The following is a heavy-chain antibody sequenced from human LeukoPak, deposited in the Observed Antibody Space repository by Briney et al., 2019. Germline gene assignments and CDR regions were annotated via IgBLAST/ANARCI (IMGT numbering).Heavy chain of an antibody. V-gene: IGHV1-2*06. CDR1: GYTFTGYY. D-gene: IGHD3-3*01. CDR2: INPNSGGT. CDR3: ARGGGDDFWSGYPSYYYYMDV. J-gene: IGHJ6*03. Sequence: ASVKVSCKASGYTFTGYYMHWVRQAPGQGLEWMGRINPNSGGTNYAQKFQGRVTMTRDTSISTAYMELSRLRSDDTAVYYCARGGGDDFWSGYPSYYYYMDVWGKGTTVTVSS.